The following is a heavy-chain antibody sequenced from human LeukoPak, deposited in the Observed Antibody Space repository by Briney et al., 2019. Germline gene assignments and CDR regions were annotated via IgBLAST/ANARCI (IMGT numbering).Heavy chain of an antibody. Sequence: SETLSLTCTVSGGSISNYYWGWIRQPPGKGLEWIGNIFYSGSTNYNPSLKSRVTISVDTSKNQFSLKLSSVTAADTAVYYCASSGVYYDFWSGYWAFDIWGQGTMVTVSS. D-gene: IGHD3-3*01. J-gene: IGHJ3*02. CDR3: ASSGVYYDFWSGYWAFDI. CDR1: GGSISNYY. CDR2: IFYSGST. V-gene: IGHV4-59*01.